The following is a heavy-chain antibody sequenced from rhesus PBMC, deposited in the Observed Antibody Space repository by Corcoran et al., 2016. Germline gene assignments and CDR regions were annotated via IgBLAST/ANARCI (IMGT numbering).Heavy chain of an antibody. D-gene: IGHD1-1*01. J-gene: IGHJ4*01. CDR2: IKGNSGTT. CDR3: AIRSGTYRYYFDY. V-gene: IGHV4-80*01. CDR1: GASISSYW. Sequence: QVQLQESGPGLVKPSETLSLTCTVSGASISSYWWSWSRQPPGKGLEWIGEIKGNSGTTPSNPSLKSRVTISRDTSKNQFSLKLSSVTAADTAVYYCAIRSGTYRYYFDYWGQGVLVTVSS.